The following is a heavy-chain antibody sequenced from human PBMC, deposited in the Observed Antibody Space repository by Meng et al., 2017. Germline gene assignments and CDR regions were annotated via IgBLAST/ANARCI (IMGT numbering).Heavy chain of an antibody. CDR2: IYHRGST. V-gene: IGHV4-4*02. Sequence: PGLFNATAPLATPSAVSDGSTMSSNCWRWVTQPPGKGLEWIGEIYHRGSTNYNPSLKCRVTISVDKSKNQFSLKLSSVTAADTAVYYCARVVAATTLFLDYWGQGTLVTVSS. D-gene: IGHD2-15*01. J-gene: IGHJ4*02. CDR3: ARVVAATTLFLDY. CDR1: DGSTMSSNC.